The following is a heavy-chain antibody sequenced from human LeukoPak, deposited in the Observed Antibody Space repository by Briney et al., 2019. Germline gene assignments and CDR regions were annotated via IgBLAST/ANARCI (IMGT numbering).Heavy chain of an antibody. Sequence: GGSLRLSCAASGFSFISYGMHWVRQAPGKGLEWVGVFSDDGRRKDYADSVKGRFTISRDNSKDTLYLQMNSLRAEDTAVYYCAKRPSDYGDYVSYFDYWGQGTLVTVSS. V-gene: IGHV3-30*18. D-gene: IGHD4-17*01. CDR3: AKRPSDYGDYVSYFDY. CDR1: GFSFISYG. CDR2: FSDDGRRK. J-gene: IGHJ4*02.